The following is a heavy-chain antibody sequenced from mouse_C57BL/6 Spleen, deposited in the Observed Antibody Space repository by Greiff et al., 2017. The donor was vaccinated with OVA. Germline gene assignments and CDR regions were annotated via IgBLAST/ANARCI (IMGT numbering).Heavy chain of an antibody. CDR1: GFTFSDYY. CDR2: INYDGSST. CDR3: ARSYYDYDYWYFDV. J-gene: IGHJ1*03. Sequence: DVKLVESEGGLVQPGSSMKLSCTASGFTFSDYYMAWVRQVPEKGLEWVANINYDGSSTYYLDSLKSRFIISRDNAKNILYLQMSSLKSEDTATYYCARSYYDYDYWYFDVWGTGTTVTVSS. V-gene: IGHV5-16*01. D-gene: IGHD2-4*01.